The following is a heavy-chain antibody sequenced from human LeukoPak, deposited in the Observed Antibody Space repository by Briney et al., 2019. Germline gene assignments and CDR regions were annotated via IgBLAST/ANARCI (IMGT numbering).Heavy chain of an antibody. CDR1: GYTFTGDY. Sequence: ASVKFSCKASGYTFTGDYMHCVRQAPGQGLEWMGWIYPNSGETKYAQKFQGRVTMTRDSSISTAYMELSSLTSDDTAVYYCASVTYSDYSGHDCWGQGTLVTVPS. D-gene: IGHD3-22*01. V-gene: IGHV1-2*02. CDR3: ASVTYSDYSGHDC. J-gene: IGHJ4*02. CDR2: IYPNSGET.